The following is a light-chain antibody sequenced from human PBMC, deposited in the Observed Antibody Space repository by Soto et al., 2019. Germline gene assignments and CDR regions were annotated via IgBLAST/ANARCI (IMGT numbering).Light chain of an antibody. CDR3: QQYDPYWT. CDR2: DAS. J-gene: IGKJ1*01. CDR1: QSISSW. V-gene: IGKV1-5*01. Sequence: DIQMTQSPSTLSASVGDRVTITCRASQSISSWLAWYQQKPGKAPKLLIYDASSLESGVPSRFSGSGSGTEFTLTISGLQPGDFATYYCQQYDPYWTSGQGTKVDIK.